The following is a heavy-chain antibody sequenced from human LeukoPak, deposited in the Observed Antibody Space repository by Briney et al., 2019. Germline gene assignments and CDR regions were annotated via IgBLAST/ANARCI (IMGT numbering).Heavy chain of an antibody. CDR2: IIPILGTT. CDR1: GDTFSSYA. J-gene: IGHJ3*01. V-gene: IGHV1-69*13. Sequence: ASVKVSCRASGDTFSSYAISWLRQAPGQGLEWMGGIIPILGTTNYAQKFQGRVTITADESTSTLYMELRSLRSEDTAIYYCARDDYYDSSAYRENPFDVWGQGTMVTVSS. D-gene: IGHD3-22*01. CDR3: ARDDYYDSSAYRENPFDV.